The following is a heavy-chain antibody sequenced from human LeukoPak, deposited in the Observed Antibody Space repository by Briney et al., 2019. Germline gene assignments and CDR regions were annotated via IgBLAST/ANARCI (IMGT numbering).Heavy chain of an antibody. J-gene: IGHJ4*02. CDR1: GGSFCRYA. Sequence: SVKVSCKASGGSFCRYAISWVRQAPGQGLEWMGGITPMFGTANYAQKFQGRVTITTDESTTTAYMELSSLNSEDTAVYYCARESGVDSSGYYRAGDEYYFDYWGQGTLVTVSS. CDR3: ARESGVDSSGYYRAGDEYYFDY. D-gene: IGHD3-22*01. V-gene: IGHV1-69*05. CDR2: ITPMFGTA.